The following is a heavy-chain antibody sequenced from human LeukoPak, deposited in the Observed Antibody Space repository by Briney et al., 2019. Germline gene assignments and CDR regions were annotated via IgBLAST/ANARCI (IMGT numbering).Heavy chain of an antibody. CDR1: GGIFSSYA. J-gene: IGHJ4*02. CDR2: FIPVFGTT. Sequence: SVKVSCKASGGIFSSYAISWVRQAPGQGLEWTGGFIPVFGTTNYAQKFQGRVTITADESTSTAYMELSSLRSEETAVYYCARANERGSYSFDYWGQGTLVTVSS. D-gene: IGHD1-26*01. CDR3: ARANERGSYSFDY. V-gene: IGHV1-69*01.